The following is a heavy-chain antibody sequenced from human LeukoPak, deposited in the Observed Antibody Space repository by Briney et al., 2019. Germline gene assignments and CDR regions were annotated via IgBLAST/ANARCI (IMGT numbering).Heavy chain of an antibody. J-gene: IGHJ4*02. D-gene: IGHD1-26*01. CDR2: VRGSDAGT. CDR3: AKNRGGSYYSGSDY. CDR1: GFTFSSSA. V-gene: IGHV3-23*01. Sequence: GGSLRLSCAASGFTFSSSAMSWVSQAPGKGLEWGSAVRGSDAGTSYADSVKGRFTISRDNSKNTLYLQMNSLRAEDTAVYYCAKNRGGSYYSGSDYWGQGTLVTVSS.